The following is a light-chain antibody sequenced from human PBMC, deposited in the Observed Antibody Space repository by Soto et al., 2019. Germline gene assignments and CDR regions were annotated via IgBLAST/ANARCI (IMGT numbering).Light chain of an antibody. J-gene: IGLJ1*01. Sequence: QSVLTQPPSVSGAPGQRVTISCTGSSSNIGAGYDVHWYHQLPGTAPKLLIYGNTHRSSGVPDRFSGSRSDTSASLAITGLQAEDEADYFCCSYAVRDTFFVFGTGTKLTVL. CDR3: CSYAVRDTFFV. V-gene: IGLV1-40*01. CDR1: SSNIGAGYD. CDR2: GNT.